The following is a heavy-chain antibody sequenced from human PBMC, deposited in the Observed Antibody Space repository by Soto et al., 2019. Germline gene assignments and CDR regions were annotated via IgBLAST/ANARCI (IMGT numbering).Heavy chain of an antibody. V-gene: IGHV4-59*01. J-gene: IGHJ4*02. CDR2: IYYNGNT. Sequence: PSETLSLTCTVSGGSINNYYWNWIRQPPGKGLEWIAYIYYNGNTDSNPSLEGRVTISLDTPKNQLSLELSSVTAADTAVYYCARGYQGNSYANFNYGGREILVTVS. CDR1: GGSINNYY. D-gene: IGHD3-16*01. CDR3: ARGYQGNSYANFNY.